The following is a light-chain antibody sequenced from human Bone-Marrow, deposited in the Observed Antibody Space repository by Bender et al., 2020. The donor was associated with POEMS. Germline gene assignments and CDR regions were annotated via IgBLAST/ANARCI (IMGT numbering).Light chain of an antibody. V-gene: IGLV4-69*01. CDR2: LSSDGSH. Sequence: QVVLTQSPSASASLGAPVKLTCTLSSGHSRYAIAWHQQRPGKGPRFLMKLSSDGSHTKGDGIPDRFSGSSSGPERYLTISSLQSEDDGDYYCQTWGTGIQVFGGGTQVTVL. CDR3: QTWGTGIQV. CDR1: SGHSRYA. J-gene: IGLJ3*02.